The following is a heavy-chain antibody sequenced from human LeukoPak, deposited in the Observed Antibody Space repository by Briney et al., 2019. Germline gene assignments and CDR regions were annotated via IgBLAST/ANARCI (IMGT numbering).Heavy chain of an antibody. CDR2: ISGSGGST. CDR1: GFTFSSYW. Sequence: GGSLRLSCAASGFTFSSYWMHWVRQAPGKGLVWVSAISGSGGSTYYADSVKGRFTISRDNSKNTLYLQMNSLRAEDTAVYYCLIVVVPAAIEFFDYWGQGTLVTVSS. D-gene: IGHD2-2*02. J-gene: IGHJ4*02. CDR3: LIVVVPAAIEFFDY. V-gene: IGHV3-23*01.